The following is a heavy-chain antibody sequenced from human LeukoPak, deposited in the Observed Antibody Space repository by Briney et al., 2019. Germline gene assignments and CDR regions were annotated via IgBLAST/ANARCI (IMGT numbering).Heavy chain of an antibody. CDR3: ARGRGIAVAGRAYYYYYMDV. J-gene: IGHJ6*03. Sequence: SETLSLTCAVYGGSFSGYYWSWIRQPPGKGLEWIGEINHSGSTNYNPSLKSRVTISVDTSKNQFSLKLSSVTAADTAVYYCARGRGIAVAGRAYYYYYMDVWGKGTTVTVSS. D-gene: IGHD6-19*01. V-gene: IGHV4-34*01. CDR2: INHSGST. CDR1: GGSFSGYY.